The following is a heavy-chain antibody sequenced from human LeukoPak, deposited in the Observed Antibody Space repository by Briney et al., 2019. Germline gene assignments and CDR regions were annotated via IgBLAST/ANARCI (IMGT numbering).Heavy chain of an antibody. CDR3: ARGAPYGDYVDY. Sequence: GGSLRLSCAASGFTFSSYWMHWVRQAPGKGLVWVSRINSDGSSTSYADSVKGRFTISRDNAKNTLYLQMNSLRAEDTAVYYCARGAPYGDYVDYWGQGTLVTVSS. V-gene: IGHV3-74*01. CDR2: INSDGSST. CDR1: GFTFSSYW. J-gene: IGHJ4*02. D-gene: IGHD4-17*01.